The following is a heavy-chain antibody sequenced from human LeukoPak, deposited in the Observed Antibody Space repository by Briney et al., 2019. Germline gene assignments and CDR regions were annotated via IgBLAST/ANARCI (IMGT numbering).Heavy chain of an antibody. Sequence: SVKVSCKASGFTFTSSAMEWVRQARGQRLEWIGWIVVGSGNTNYAQKFQERVTITRDISKSTAYMELSSLRSEDTAVYYCAALEYSGSYYDYWGQGTLVTVSS. CDR3: AALEYSGSYYDY. V-gene: IGHV1-58*02. CDR1: GFTFTSSA. CDR2: IVVGSGNT. J-gene: IGHJ4*02. D-gene: IGHD1-26*01.